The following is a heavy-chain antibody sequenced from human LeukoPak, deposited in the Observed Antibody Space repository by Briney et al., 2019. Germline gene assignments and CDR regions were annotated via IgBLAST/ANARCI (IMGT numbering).Heavy chain of an antibody. Sequence: PGRSLRLSCAASGFTFSSYGMHWVRQAPGKGLEWVAVIWYDGSNKYYADSVKGRFTISRDNSKNTLYLQMNSLRAEDTAVYYCARQYSSGRTFYYYYMDVWGKGTTVTVSS. J-gene: IGHJ6*03. CDR3: ARQYSSGRTFYYYYMDV. CDR2: IWYDGSNK. CDR1: GFTFSSYG. D-gene: IGHD6-19*01. V-gene: IGHV3-33*01.